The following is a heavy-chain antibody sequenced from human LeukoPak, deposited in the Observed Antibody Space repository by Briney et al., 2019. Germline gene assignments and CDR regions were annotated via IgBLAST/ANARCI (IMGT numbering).Heavy chain of an antibody. D-gene: IGHD4-17*01. Sequence: PSETLSLTCAVYGVSFSGYYWSWIRQPPGKGLEWIGNIYYSDNIYYNPSLKSRVTISVDTSKNQFSLKLSSVTAADTAVYYCARVPTVTFFDYWGQGTLVTVSS. CDR1: GVSFSGYY. J-gene: IGHJ4*02. CDR3: ARVPTVTFFDY. CDR2: IYYSDNI. V-gene: IGHV4-34*01.